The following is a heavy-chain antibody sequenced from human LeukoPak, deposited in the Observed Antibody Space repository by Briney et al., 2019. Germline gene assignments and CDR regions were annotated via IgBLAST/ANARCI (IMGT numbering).Heavy chain of an antibody. V-gene: IGHV4-61*02. D-gene: IGHD3-10*01. CDR1: GDSISSGDYY. J-gene: IGHJ4*02. CDR2: IYTSGST. Sequence: SETLSLTCTVSGDSISSGDYYWSWIRQPAGKGLEWIGRIYTSGSTNYNPSLKSRVTMSVDTSKNQFSLKLSSVTAADTAVYYCARESTYYYGSGSYQIDYWGQGTLVTVSS. CDR3: ARESTYYYGSGSYQIDY.